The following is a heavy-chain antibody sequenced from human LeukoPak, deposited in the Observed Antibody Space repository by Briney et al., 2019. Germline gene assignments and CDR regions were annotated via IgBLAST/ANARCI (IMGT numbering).Heavy chain of an antibody. CDR2: ISSSGSTI. CDR1: GFTFSSYS. V-gene: IGHV3-48*04. CDR3: ARESYPIGMDV. D-gene: IGHD3-16*01. J-gene: IGHJ6*02. Sequence: GGSLRLSCAASGFTFSSYSMNWVRQAPGKGLEWVSYISSSGSTIYYADSVKGRFTISRDNAKNSLYLQMNSLRAEDTAVYYCARESYPIGMDVWGQGTTVTVSS.